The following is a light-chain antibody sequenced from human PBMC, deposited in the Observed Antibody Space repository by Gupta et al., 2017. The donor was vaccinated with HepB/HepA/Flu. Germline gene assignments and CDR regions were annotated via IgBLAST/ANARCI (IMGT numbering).Light chain of an antibody. J-gene: IGKJ3*01. Sequence: AIQLTQSPSSLSASVGDRVTITCRASQGIRIDLGWYQQKPGKAPKLLIYAASRLQSGVPSRFSGSGSGTEFTLTISSLQPEDFATYYCQQDCIHPLTFGPGTKVDIK. CDR1: QGIRID. CDR2: AAS. V-gene: IGKV1-6*01. CDR3: QQDCIHPLT.